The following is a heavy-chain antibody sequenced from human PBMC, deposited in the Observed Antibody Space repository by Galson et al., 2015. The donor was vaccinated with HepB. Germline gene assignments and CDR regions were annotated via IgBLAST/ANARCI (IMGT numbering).Heavy chain of an antibody. D-gene: IGHD2/OR15-2a*01. V-gene: IGHV3-7*01. Sequence: SLRLSCAASGFTFNNYWMSWARQAPGKGLEWVANINQDGSNKYYVGAVKGRFTISRDNAKNSLYLQMNSLRAEDTTVYYCARFGLSYTMDVWGQGTTVTVSS. CDR1: GFTFNNYW. CDR3: ARFGLSYTMDV. CDR2: INQDGSNK. J-gene: IGHJ6*02.